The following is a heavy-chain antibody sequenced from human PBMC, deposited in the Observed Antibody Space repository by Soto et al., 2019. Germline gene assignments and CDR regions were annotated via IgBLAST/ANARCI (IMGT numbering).Heavy chain of an antibody. V-gene: IGHV4-4*07. J-gene: IGHJ5*02. CDR2: IYHSGYT. CDR3: ARVGPWVPYYYDSSPYTFENWFDP. Sequence: SETLSLPCTISGGSINTYYWSWIRQPAGKGLEWIGRIYHSGYTNPNSSLKSRLTLSIDMTNNHVSLILNSVTAADTAVYYCARVGPWVPYYYDSSPYTFENWFDPWGQGTLVTVSS. CDR1: GGSINTYY. D-gene: IGHD3-22*01.